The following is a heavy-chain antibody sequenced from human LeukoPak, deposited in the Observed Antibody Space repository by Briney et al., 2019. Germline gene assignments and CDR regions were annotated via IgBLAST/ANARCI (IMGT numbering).Heavy chain of an antibody. CDR3: ARADVTYYYDRIDS. J-gene: IGHJ4*02. CDR1: GGSISRSSYY. Sequence: KPSETLSLTCTVSGGSISRSSYYWGWIRQPPGKGLEWIGSIYYSGSTYYNPPLKSRVTISVDTSKNQFSLKLSSVTAADTAVYYCARADVTYYYDRIDSWGQGTLVTVSS. V-gene: IGHV4-39*07. D-gene: IGHD3-22*01. CDR2: IYYSGST.